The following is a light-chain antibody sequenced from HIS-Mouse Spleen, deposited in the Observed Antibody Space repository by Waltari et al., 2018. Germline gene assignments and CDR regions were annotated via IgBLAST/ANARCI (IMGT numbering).Light chain of an antibody. V-gene: IGLV1-51*01. CDR2: DNN. Sequence: QSVLTQPPSVSAAPGQKVTISCSGRRPTIRNNYVSWYQQLPGTAPKLLIYDNNKRPSGIPDRFSGSKSGTSATLGITGLQTGDEADYYCGTWDSSLSAGRVFGTGTKVTVL. CDR1: RPTIRNNY. CDR3: GTWDSSLSAGRV. J-gene: IGLJ1*01.